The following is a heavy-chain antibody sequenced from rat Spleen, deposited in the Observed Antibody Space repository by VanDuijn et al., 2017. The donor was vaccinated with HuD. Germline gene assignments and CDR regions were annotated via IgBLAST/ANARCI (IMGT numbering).Heavy chain of an antibody. Sequence: EVQLVESGGGLVRPGRSLKPSCAASGFTFSDYNMAWVRQAPKKGLEWVATISPSGGSTYYRDSVKGRFTISRDNAKSTLYLQMDSLRSEDTATYYCATAGTRISRFAYWGQGTLVTVSS. D-gene: IGHD1-4*01. CDR2: ISPSGGST. V-gene: IGHV5-7*01. CDR3: ATAGTRISRFAY. J-gene: IGHJ3*01. CDR1: GFTFSDYN.